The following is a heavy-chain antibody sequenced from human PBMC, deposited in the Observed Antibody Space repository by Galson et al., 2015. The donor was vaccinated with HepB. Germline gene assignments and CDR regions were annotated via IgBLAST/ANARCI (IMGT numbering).Heavy chain of an antibody. CDR3: ARGGFTMVRGVFLFDY. J-gene: IGHJ4*02. CDR2: ISAYNGNT. V-gene: IGHV1-18*04. Sequence: SVKVSCKASGYTFTSYGISWVRQAPGQGLEWMGWISAYNGNTNYAQKLQGRVTMTTDTSTSTAYMELRSLRSDDTAVYYCARGGFTMVRGVFLFDYWGQGTLVTVSS. D-gene: IGHD3-10*01. CDR1: GYTFTSYG.